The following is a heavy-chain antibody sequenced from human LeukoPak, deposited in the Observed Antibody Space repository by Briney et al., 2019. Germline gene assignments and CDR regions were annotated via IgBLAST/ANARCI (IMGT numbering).Heavy chain of an antibody. CDR1: GGSIRNYY. D-gene: IGHD1-14*01. CDR2: IHSNGKT. J-gene: IGHJ5*02. Sequence: SETLSLTCTVSGGSIRNYYWGWMRQPPGKGLEFLGHIHSNGKTNYNPALRSRLTMSVDTSRDQISLKVNSVTADDTAVYYCARVSSPLQYNWFDPWGQGTLITVSS. CDR3: ARVSSPLQYNWFDP. V-gene: IGHV4-59*01.